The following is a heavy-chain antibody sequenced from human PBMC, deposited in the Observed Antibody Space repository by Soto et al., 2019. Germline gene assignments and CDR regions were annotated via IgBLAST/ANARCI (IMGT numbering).Heavy chain of an antibody. J-gene: IGHJ4*02. CDR1: GFTFSNFA. CDR2: ISASGGST. CDR3: AKKGGFSPVSTTDY. V-gene: IGHV3-23*01. D-gene: IGHD5-12*01. Sequence: GGSLRLSCAASGFTFSNFAMSWVRQAPGKGLEWVSAISASGGSTYYADSVRGRFTISRDNSKNTLFLQMNSLRAEDTALYYCAKKGGFSPVSTTDYWGQGSLVTVSS.